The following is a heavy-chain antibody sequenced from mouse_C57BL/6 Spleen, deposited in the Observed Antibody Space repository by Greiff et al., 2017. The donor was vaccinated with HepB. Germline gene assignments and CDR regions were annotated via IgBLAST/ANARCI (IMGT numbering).Heavy chain of an antibody. Sequence: EVKLMESGGGLVKPGGSLKLSCAASGFTFSDYGMHWVRQAPEKGLEWVAYISSGSSTIYYADTVKGRFTISRDNATNTLFLQMTSLRSEDTAMYYCAREGLRYYFDYWGQGTTLTVSS. CDR3: AREGLRYYFDY. CDR2: ISSGSSTI. J-gene: IGHJ2*01. CDR1: GFTFSDYG. D-gene: IGHD1-1*01. V-gene: IGHV5-17*01.